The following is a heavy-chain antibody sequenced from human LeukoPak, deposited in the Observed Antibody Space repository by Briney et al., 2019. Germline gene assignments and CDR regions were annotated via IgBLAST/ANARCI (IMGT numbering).Heavy chain of an antibody. D-gene: IGHD6-13*01. CDR2: IYYSGST. Sequence: SGTLSLTCAVSGGSISSNNWWSWVRQPPGKGLEWIGYIYYSGSTNYNPSLKSRVTISVDTSKNQFSLKLSSVTAADTAVYYCARDPDIAAAGTGAFDIWGQGTMVTVSS. CDR1: GGSISSNNW. CDR3: ARDPDIAAAGTGAFDI. J-gene: IGHJ3*02. V-gene: IGHV4-4*02.